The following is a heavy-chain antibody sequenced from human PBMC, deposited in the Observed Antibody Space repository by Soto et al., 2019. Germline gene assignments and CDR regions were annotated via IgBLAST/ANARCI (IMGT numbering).Heavy chain of an antibody. CDR3: ARRERYYGSPGWFDP. Sequence: SWTLALTCAVCRVRVSITRYYLALIHKPPQKGLEWIGSVYSSGTTYYNPSLKSRVTITVDTAKKQFSLNVRSVTAADTAMYFCARRERYYGSPGWFDPRGPGPLVTVSS. CDR2: VYSSGTT. V-gene: IGHV4-39*01. J-gene: IGHJ5*02. CDR1: RVRVSITRYY. D-gene: IGHD3-10*01.